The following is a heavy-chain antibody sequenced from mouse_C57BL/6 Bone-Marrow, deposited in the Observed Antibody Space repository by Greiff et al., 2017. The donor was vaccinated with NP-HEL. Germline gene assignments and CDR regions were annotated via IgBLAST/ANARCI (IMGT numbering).Heavy chain of an antibody. V-gene: IGHV5-9-1*02. CDR1: GFTFSSYA. Sequence: DVHLVESGEGLVKPGGSLKLSCAASGFTFSSYAMSWVRQTPEKRLEWVAYISSGGDYIYYADTVKGRFTISRDNARNTLYLQMSSLKSEDTAMYYCTRENSKEAWFAYWGQGTLVTVSA. CDR2: ISSGGDYI. J-gene: IGHJ3*01. CDR3: TRENSKEAWFAY. D-gene: IGHD2-5*01.